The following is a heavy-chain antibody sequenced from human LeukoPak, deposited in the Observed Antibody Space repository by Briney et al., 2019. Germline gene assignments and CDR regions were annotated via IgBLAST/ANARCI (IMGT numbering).Heavy chain of an antibody. CDR2: INHSGST. J-gene: IGHJ4*02. D-gene: IGHD6-13*01. Sequence: SETQSLTCALYGGSFSGYYWSWTRHPRGRGLEWIGEINHSGSTNYTPSLKSRVTISADTSKNQFSLKLSSVAAADTAVYYCARGGSSSWYRTLYFDYWGQGTLVTVSS. CDR1: GGSFSGYY. CDR3: ARGGSSSWYRTLYFDY. V-gene: IGHV4-34*01.